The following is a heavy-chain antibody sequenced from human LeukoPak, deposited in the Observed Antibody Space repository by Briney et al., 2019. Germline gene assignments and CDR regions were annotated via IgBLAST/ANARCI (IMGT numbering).Heavy chain of an antibody. CDR1: GYTFTSYG. CDR2: ISAYKGNT. J-gene: IGHJ4*02. D-gene: IGHD6-19*01. CDR3: ARDSLSSGWDFDY. Sequence: ASVKVSCKASGYTFTSYGIIWVRQAPGQGLEWMGWISAYKGNTKYAQKFQGRVTMTTDTSTRTVYMEVRSLRSDDTAVYYCARDSLSSGWDFDYWGQGTLVTVSS. V-gene: IGHV1-18*01.